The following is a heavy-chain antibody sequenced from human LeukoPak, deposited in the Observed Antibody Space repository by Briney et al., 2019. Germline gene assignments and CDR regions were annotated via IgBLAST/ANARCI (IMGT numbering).Heavy chain of an antibody. J-gene: IGHJ1*01. CDR1: GGSIRSYY. V-gene: IGHV4-59*08. CDR2: IYYSGST. D-gene: IGHD3-22*01. CDR3: ARLGMIVVVEYFQH. Sequence: SETLSLTCTVSGGSIRSYYWSWIRQPPGKGLEWIGYIYYSGSTNYNPSLKSRVSISVDTPKNQFSLKLSSVTAADTAVYYCARLGMIVVVEYFQHWGQGTLVTVSS.